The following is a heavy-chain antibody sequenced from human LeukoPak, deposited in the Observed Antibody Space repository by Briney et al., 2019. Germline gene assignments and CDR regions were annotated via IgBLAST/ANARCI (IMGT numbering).Heavy chain of an antibody. CDR2: ISVYTNYT. J-gene: IGHJ5*02. D-gene: IGHD2-21*02. V-gene: IGHV1-18*04. CDR1: GYTFTSYG. CDR3: ARDPTPTMYGDNNWFDP. Sequence: ASVKLSCKASGYTFTSYGINWVRQAPGQGLEWMAWISVYTNYTNYAQKFQDRVTMTTDTSTSTAYMELRSLRSDGTAVYYCARDPTPTMYGDNNWFDPWGQGTLVIVSS.